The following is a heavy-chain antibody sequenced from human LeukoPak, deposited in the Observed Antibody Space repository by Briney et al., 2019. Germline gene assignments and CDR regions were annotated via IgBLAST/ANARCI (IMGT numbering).Heavy chain of an antibody. J-gene: IGHJ4*02. V-gene: IGHV3-48*02. CDR3: ARDEGRPYYDFWSGYGYLGY. Sequence: GGSLRLSCAASGFTFSSYSMNWVRQAPGKGLEWVSYISSSSSTIYYADSVKGRFTISRDNAKNSLYLQMNSLRDEDTAVYYCARDEGRPYYDFWSGYGYLGYWGQGTLVTVSS. D-gene: IGHD3-3*01. CDR1: GFTFSSYS. CDR2: ISSSSSTI.